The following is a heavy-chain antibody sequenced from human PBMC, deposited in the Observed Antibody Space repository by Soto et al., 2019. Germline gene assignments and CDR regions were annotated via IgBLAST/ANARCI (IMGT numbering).Heavy chain of an antibody. CDR2: INHSGST. CDR3: IRYLDY. V-gene: IGHV4-34*01. CDR1: GGSFSGYY. Sequence: SETLSLTCAVYGGSFSGYYWSWIRQPPGKGLEWIGEINHSGSTNYNPSLKSRVTISVDTSKNQFSLKLSSVTAADTAVYYCIRYLDYWGQGTLVTVSS. J-gene: IGHJ4*02.